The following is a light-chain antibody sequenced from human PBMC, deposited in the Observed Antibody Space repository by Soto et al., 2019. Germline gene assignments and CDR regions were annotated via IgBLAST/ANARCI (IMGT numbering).Light chain of an antibody. J-gene: IGKJ1*01. CDR2: GAS. Sequence: EIVMTQSPATLSVSPGERASLSCRDSQSVSSDLTWYQQKPGQAPRLLIYGASTRATGIPVRFSGSGSGTEFTLTISSLQSEDFAVYYCQHYNNWPRTFGQGTKVEIK. V-gene: IGKV3-15*01. CDR1: QSVSSD. CDR3: QHYNNWPRT.